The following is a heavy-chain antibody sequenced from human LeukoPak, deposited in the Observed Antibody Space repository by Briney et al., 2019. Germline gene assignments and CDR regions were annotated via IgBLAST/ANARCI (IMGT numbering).Heavy chain of an antibody. D-gene: IGHD4-17*01. V-gene: IGHV3-74*01. CDR1: GFTVSSYY. Sequence: GGSLRLSCAASGFTVSSYYMSWVRQAPGKGLEWVSRIKSDGSTTTYADSVKGRFTISRDNAKNTLYLQMNSLRAEDTAVYYCARDQTYGDYWYFDLWGRGTLVTVSS. CDR2: IKSDGSTT. CDR3: ARDQTYGDYWYFDL. J-gene: IGHJ2*01.